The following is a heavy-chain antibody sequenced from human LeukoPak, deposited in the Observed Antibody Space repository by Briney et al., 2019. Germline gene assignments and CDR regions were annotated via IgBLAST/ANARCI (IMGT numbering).Heavy chain of an antibody. CDR2: IIPIFGTA. V-gene: IGHV1-69*06. CDR3: ARDDGEEVEPCDY. CDR1: GGTFSSYA. Sequence: ASVKVSCKASGGTFSSYAISWVRQAPGQGLEWMGGIIPIFGTANYAQKFQGRVTITADKSTSTAYMELRSLRSDDTAVYYCARDDGEEVEPCDYWGQGTLVTVSS. J-gene: IGHJ4*02. D-gene: IGHD1-14*01.